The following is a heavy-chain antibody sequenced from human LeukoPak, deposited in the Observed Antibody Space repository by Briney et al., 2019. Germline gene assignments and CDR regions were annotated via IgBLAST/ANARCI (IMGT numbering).Heavy chain of an antibody. CDR2: ISGSGGST. V-gene: IGHV3-23*01. D-gene: IGHD3-10*01. CDR3: ARDRGTGSYYKGYYYYGMDV. J-gene: IGHJ6*02. CDR1: GFTFSSYA. Sequence: SGGSLRLSCAASGFTFSSYAMSWVRQAPGKGLEWVSAISGSGGSTYYADSVKGRFTISRDNSKNTLYLQMNSLRAEDTAVYYCARDRGTGSYYKGYYYYGMDVWGQGTTVTVSS.